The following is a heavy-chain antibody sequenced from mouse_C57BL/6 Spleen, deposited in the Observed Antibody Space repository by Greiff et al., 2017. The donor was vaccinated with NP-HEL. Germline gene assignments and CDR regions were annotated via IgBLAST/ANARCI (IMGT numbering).Heavy chain of an antibody. CDR3: ERLSWDARAMDY. CDR1: GFTFSSYT. D-gene: IGHD4-1*01. Sequence: EVKLVESGGGLVKPGGSLKLSCAASGFTFSSYTMSWVRQTPEKRLEWVATISGGGGNTYYPDSVKGRFTISRDNAKNTLYLQMSSLRSEDTALDYCERLSWDARAMDYWGQGTSVTVSS. CDR2: ISGGGGNT. J-gene: IGHJ4*01. V-gene: IGHV5-9*01.